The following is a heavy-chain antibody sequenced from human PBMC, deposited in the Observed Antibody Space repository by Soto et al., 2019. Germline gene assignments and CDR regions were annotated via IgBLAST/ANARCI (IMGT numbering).Heavy chain of an antibody. V-gene: IGHV1-69*13. CDR3: AKNGLSSSPSAIDS. CDR2: IIPIFGTA. J-gene: IGHJ4*02. Sequence: SVKVSCKASGGTFSSYAISWVRQAPGQGLEWMGGIIPIFGTANYAQKFQGRVTITADEYTSTAYMELSSLRSEETAVYYSAKNGLSSSPSAIDSWGQGTLVTVSS. D-gene: IGHD6-6*01. CDR1: GGTFSSYA.